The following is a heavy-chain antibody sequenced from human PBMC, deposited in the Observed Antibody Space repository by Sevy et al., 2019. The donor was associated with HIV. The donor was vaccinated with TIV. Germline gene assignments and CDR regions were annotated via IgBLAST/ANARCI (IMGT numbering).Heavy chain of an antibody. CDR2: ISYDGSNK. J-gene: IGHJ4*02. Sequence: GESLKISCAASGFIFSNYAIHWVRRAPGKGLEWVAVISYDGSNKHYAASVKGRLTISRDNSRNTLFLQMNSLRLDDTAVYYCARDPTFSSDTRGYYPFDSWGQGTLVTVSS. CDR3: ARDPTFSSDTRGYYPFDS. D-gene: IGHD3-22*01. CDR1: GFIFSNYA. V-gene: IGHV3-30*04.